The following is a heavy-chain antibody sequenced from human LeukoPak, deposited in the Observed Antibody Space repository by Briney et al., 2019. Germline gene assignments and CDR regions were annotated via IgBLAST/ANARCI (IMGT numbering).Heavy chain of an antibody. CDR3: ATALVRIAAAGHYYFDY. CDR1: GYTLTELS. Sequence: ASVKVSCKVSGYTLTELSMHWVRQAPGKGLEWMGGFDPEDGETIYAQKFQGRVTMTEDTSTDTAYMELSGLRSEDTAVYYCATALVRIAAAGHYYFDYWGQGTLVTVSS. V-gene: IGHV1-24*01. CDR2: FDPEDGET. D-gene: IGHD6-13*01. J-gene: IGHJ4*02.